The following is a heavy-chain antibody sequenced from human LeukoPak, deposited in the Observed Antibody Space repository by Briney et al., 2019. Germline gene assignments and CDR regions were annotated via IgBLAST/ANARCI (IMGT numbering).Heavy chain of an antibody. D-gene: IGHD3-10*01. CDR2: ISGSGGST. CDR1: GFTFRSYA. J-gene: IGHJ4*02. V-gene: IGHV3-23*01. CDR3: AKWSPLFYGSGSYYPDY. Sequence: PGGSLRLSCAASGFTFRSYAMTWVRQAPGKGLEWVSAISGSGGSTYYADSVKGRFTISRDNSKNTLYLQMNSLRAEDTAVYYCAKWSPLFYGSGSYYPDYWGQGTLVTVSS.